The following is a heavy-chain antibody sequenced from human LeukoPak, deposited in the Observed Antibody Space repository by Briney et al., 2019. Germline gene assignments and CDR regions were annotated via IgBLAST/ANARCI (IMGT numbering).Heavy chain of an antibody. Sequence: SETLSLTCAVSGCSISNDYYWGWIRQPPGKGLEWIGSIYHSGSTYYNPSLKSRLTISVDTSKNQLSLKVTSVTAADTAVYYCARDVAAAATRKENYYGLDVWGKGTTVTVSS. V-gene: IGHV4-38-2*02. CDR3: ARDVAAAATRKENYYGLDV. J-gene: IGHJ6*04. D-gene: IGHD6-13*01. CDR2: IYHSGST. CDR1: GCSISNDYY.